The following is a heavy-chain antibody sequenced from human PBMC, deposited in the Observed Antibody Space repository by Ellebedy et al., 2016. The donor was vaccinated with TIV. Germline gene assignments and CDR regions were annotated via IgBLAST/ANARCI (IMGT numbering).Heavy chain of an antibody. Sequence: GGSLRLSCAVSGFTLRSKYMNWVRQAPGKGLEWVSLIYSVGDTYYADSVKGRFTVSRDNSQNTPYLQMTSLRVDDTAVYYCATDPDGVYGDTSAYWGRGTLVTVSS. D-gene: IGHD4-17*01. CDR2: IYSVGDT. CDR1: GFTLRSKY. CDR3: ATDPDGVYGDTSAY. J-gene: IGHJ4*02. V-gene: IGHV3-53*01.